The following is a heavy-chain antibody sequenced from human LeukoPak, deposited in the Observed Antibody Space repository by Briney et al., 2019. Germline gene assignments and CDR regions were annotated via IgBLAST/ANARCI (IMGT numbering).Heavy chain of an antibody. CDR1: GFTFTNYR. V-gene: IGHV3-7*05. CDR3: TTAAPTHEFDY. CDR2: IKQDGSWA. Sequence: GGSLRLTCAASGFTFTNYRMTWVRQAPGKGLEWVADIKQDGSWANYVQSVKGRFTISRDNAKDSLYLQMYSLRAEDTAVYYCTTAAPTHEFDYWGQGTLVTVSS. D-gene: IGHD1-1*01. J-gene: IGHJ4*02.